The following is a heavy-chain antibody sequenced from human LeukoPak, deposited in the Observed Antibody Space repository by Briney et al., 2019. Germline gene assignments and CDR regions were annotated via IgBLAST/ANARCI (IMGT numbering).Heavy chain of an antibody. CDR3: ARSSGYDFIVYYFDY. J-gene: IGHJ4*02. Sequence: PSETLSLTCTVSGGSISSGSYYWSWIRQPAGKGLEWIGRIYTSGSTHYNPSLKSRVTISVDTSKNQFSLKLSSVTAADTAVYYWARSSGYDFIVYYFDYWRQGTLVTVSS. CDR2: IYTSGST. CDR1: GGSISSGSYY. V-gene: IGHV4-61*02. D-gene: IGHD5-12*01.